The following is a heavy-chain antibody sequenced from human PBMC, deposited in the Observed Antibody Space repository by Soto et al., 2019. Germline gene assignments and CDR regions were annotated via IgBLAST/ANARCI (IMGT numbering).Heavy chain of an antibody. Sequence: ASVKVSCKASGYTFTGYYMHWVRQAPGQGLEWMGWINPNSGGTNYAQKFQGWVTMTRDTSISTAYMELSRLRSDDTAVYYCAIGAPPMIVVVPTPALSFYYYDGMDVWRQGTTVTVSS. V-gene: IGHV1-2*04. D-gene: IGHD3-22*01. CDR3: AIGAPPMIVVVPTPALSFYYYDGMDV. CDR1: GYTFTGYY. J-gene: IGHJ6*01. CDR2: INPNSGGT.